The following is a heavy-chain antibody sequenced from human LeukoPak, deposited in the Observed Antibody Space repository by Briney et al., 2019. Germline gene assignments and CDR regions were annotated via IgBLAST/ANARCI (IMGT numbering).Heavy chain of an antibody. V-gene: IGHV3-48*01. D-gene: IGHD5-12*01. CDR2: ISDSSAM. Sequence: GGSLRLSCAASGFTFSTYSMKWVRQAPGKGLEWVSYISDSSAMYYTDSVRGRFTISRENDKNSLFLQMNSLRAEDTAVYYCARDGGYSGYDADCWGQGTLVTVSS. J-gene: IGHJ4*02. CDR3: ARDGGYSGYDADC. CDR1: GFTFSTYS.